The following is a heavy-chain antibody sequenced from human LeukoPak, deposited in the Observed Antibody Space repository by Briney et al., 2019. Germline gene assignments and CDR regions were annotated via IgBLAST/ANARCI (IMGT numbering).Heavy chain of an antibody. J-gene: IGHJ4*02. CDR3: ARVASNYDFDY. Sequence: PGGSLRLSCATSGFTFDDYGMSWVREGPGKGVECGSGINWNCGTTSYAESLKGRFPISRDNARNTLSLPTNSLRAEDTALYYCARVASNYDFDYWGQGTLVTVSS. V-gene: IGHV3-20*04. D-gene: IGHD4-11*01. CDR1: GFTFDDYG. CDR2: INWNCGTT.